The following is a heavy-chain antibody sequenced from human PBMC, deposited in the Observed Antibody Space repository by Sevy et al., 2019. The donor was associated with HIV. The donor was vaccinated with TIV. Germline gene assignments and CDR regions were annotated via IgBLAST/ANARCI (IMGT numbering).Heavy chain of an antibody. D-gene: IGHD1-20*01. V-gene: IGHV3-48*03. J-gene: IGHJ3*02. CDR3: ARGGRRIDVYNRKDAFDI. CDR2: ISSSGSSM. CDR1: GFTFSSYE. Sequence: GGSLSLSCAASGFTFSSYEMNWVRQAPGKGLEWLSHISSSGSSMYYADSVKGRFTISRDNAKNSLYLQMNSLRAEDTAVYYCARGGRRIDVYNRKDAFDIWGQGTMVTVSS.